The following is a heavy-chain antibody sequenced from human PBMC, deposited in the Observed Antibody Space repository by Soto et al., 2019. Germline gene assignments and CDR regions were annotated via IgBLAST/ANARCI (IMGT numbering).Heavy chain of an antibody. J-gene: IGHJ6*02. CDR2: VSPPFRTS. CDR3: ARVVYSGSGSDSPYGMDV. D-gene: IGHD3-10*01. CDR1: GVSFNNNG. Sequence: QVQLVQSGAEVKKPGSSVKVSCKTSGVSFNNNGIGWVRQAPGHGLEWMGGVSPPFRTSNYARKFQGRISITAYASTGTVNMGRSSLTSEDTAQYHCARVVYSGSGSDSPYGMDVWGQGTTVTVSS. V-gene: IGHV1-69*01.